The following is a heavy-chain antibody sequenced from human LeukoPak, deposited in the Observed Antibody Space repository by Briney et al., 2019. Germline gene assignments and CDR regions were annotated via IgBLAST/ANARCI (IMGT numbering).Heavy chain of an antibody. CDR1: GYTFTSYD. CDR3: ARVGYCSSSTCYYWFDP. CDR2: MNPNSGNT. Sequence: ASVKVSCKASGYTFTSYDINWVRQAAGQGLEWMGWMNPNSGNTGCAQKFQGRVTMTRNTSISTAYVELSSLRSEDTAVYYCARVGYCSSSTCYYWFDPWGQGTLVTVSS. J-gene: IGHJ5*02. V-gene: IGHV1-8*01. D-gene: IGHD2-2*01.